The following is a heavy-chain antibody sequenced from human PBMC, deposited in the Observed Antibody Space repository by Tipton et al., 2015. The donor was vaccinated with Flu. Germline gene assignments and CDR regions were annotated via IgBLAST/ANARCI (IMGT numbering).Heavy chain of an antibody. D-gene: IGHD3-9*01. V-gene: IGHV4-59*01. J-gene: IGHJ6*02. Sequence: TLSLTCTVSGGSISSYYWSWIRQPPGKGLEWIGYIYYSGSTNYNPSLKSRVTISVDTSKNQFSLKLISVTAADTAVYYCARDRKEILTGSPRYYYGMDVWGQGTTVTVSS. CDR3: ARDRKEILTGSPRYYYGMDV. CDR1: GGSISSYY. CDR2: IYYSGST.